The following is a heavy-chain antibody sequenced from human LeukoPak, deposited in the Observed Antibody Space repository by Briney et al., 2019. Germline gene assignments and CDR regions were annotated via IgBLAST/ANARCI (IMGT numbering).Heavy chain of an antibody. CDR1: GGSISSNSYY. J-gene: IGHJ2*01. D-gene: IGHD3-22*01. V-gene: IGHV4-39*01. Sequence: SETLSLTCTVSGGSISSNSYYWGWIRQPPGKGLEWIGSIYYSGSTYYNPSLKSRVTISVDTSKNQFSLKLSSVTAADTAVYYCARLPYYYDSSGYYKHWYFDLWGRGTLVTVSS. CDR2: IYYSGST. CDR3: ARLPYYYDSSGYYKHWYFDL.